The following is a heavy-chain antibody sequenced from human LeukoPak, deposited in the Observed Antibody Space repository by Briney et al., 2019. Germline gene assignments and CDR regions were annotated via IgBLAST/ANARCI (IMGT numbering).Heavy chain of an antibody. CDR3: ARDRGYSSSWYYMDV. Sequence: SETLSLTCAVYGGSFSGYYWSWIRQPPGKGLEWIGEINHSGSTNYNPSLKSRVTISVDTSKNQFSLKLSSVTAADTAVYYCARDRGYSSSWYYMDVWGKGTTVTISS. CDR1: GGSFSGYY. V-gene: IGHV4-34*01. J-gene: IGHJ6*03. CDR2: INHSGST. D-gene: IGHD6-13*01.